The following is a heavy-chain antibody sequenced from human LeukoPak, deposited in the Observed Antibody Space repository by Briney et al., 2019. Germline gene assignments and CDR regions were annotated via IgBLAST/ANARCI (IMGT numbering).Heavy chain of an antibody. V-gene: IGHV4-34*01. CDR1: GGSFSGYY. J-gene: IGHJ4*02. Sequence: SETLSLTCAVYGGSFSGYYWSWIRQPPGKGLEWIGEINHSGRTNYNPSLKSRVTISVDTSKNQFSLKLSSVTAADTAVYYCARGNSGYFNYFDYWGQGTQVTVSS. CDR2: INHSGRT. D-gene: IGHD3-22*01. CDR3: ARGNSGYFNYFDY.